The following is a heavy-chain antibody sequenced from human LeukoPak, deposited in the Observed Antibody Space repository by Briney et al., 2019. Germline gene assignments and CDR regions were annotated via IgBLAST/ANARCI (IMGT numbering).Heavy chain of an antibody. CDR3: AKQEVVATPFDY. CDR2: ISGSGSST. D-gene: IGHD5-12*01. CDR1: GFTFRSSA. Sequence: GGSLRLSCAASGFTFRSSAMSWVRQAPGKELEWVSTISGSGSSTYYADSVTGRFTISRDNSKNTLYLQMNSLRVEDTALYYCAKQEVVATPFDYWGQGTLVTVSS. V-gene: IGHV3-23*01. J-gene: IGHJ4*02.